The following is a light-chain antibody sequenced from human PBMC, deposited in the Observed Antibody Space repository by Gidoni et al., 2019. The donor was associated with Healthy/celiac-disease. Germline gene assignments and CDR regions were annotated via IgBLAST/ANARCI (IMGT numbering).Light chain of an antibody. CDR3: QQSYSTPFT. Sequence: DIQMTQSPSSLSASVGDRVTITCRASQSISSYLNWYQQKPGKDPKLLIYAASSLQSGVPSRLSGSGSGTDFTLTISSLQPEDFATYYCQQSYSTPFTFGPGTKVDIK. V-gene: IGKV1-39*01. CDR2: AAS. CDR1: QSISSY. J-gene: IGKJ3*01.